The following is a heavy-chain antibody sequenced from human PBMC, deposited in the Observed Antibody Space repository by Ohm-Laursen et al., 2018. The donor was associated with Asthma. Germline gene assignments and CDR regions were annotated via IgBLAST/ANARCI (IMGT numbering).Heavy chain of an antibody. CDR2: ISYDGSNK. CDR1: GFTFSSYA. CDR3: ARFIFRGGMDV. Sequence: SLRLSCAASGFTFSSYAMHWVRQAPGKGLEWVAVISYDGSNKYYADSVKGRFTISRDNSKNTLYLQMNSLRAEDTAVYYCARFIFRGGMDVWGQGTTVTVSS. V-gene: IGHV3-30-3*01. D-gene: IGHD3-3*02. J-gene: IGHJ6*02.